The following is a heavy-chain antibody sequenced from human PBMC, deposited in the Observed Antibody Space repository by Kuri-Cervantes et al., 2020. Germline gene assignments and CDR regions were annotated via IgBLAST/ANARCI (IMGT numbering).Heavy chain of an antibody. V-gene: IGHV4-59*13. CDR3: AKTSGGGLGCSLYYGMDV. J-gene: IGHJ6*02. CDR1: GGSITSYY. CDR2: IYYNGIT. Sequence: SETLSLTCTVSGGSITSYYWNWIRQPPGKGLEWIGYIYYNGITNYNPSLKSRVTIPKDTSKNQFSLKLSSVTAADTAVYYCAKTSGGGLGCSLYYGMDVWGQGTTVTVSS. D-gene: IGHD2-15*01.